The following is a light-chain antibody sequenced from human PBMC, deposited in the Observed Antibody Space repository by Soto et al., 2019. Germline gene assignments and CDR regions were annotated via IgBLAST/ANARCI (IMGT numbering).Light chain of an antibody. CDR3: ASYAGAITFYV. CDR1: SSDVGTYTL. J-gene: IGLJ1*01. V-gene: IGLV2-23*01. Sequence: QSVLTQPASVSGSPGQSITISCTGTSSDVGTYTLVSWYQQHPGKAPKLVIYEDNKRPAGVSKRFSGSKSGDTASLTISGLQAEDEADYYCASYAGAITFYVFGTGTKLTVL. CDR2: EDN.